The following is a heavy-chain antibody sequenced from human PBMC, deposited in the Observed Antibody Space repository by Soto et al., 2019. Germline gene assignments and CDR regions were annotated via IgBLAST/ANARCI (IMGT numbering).Heavy chain of an antibody. Sequence: PSETLSLTCTVSGGSISSYYWTWIRQPPGKGLEWIGYINYSGSTNYNPSLKSRVTISVATSKTQFSLKLSSVTAADTAVYYCARTLGYCSSTSCYAPRKGINWFDPWGQGTLVTVSS. CDR1: GGSISSYY. J-gene: IGHJ5*02. CDR3: ARTLGYCSSTSCYAPRKGINWFDP. V-gene: IGHV4-59*12. CDR2: INYSGST. D-gene: IGHD2-2*01.